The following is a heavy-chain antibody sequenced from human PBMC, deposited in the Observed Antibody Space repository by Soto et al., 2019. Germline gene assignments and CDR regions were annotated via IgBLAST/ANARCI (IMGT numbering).Heavy chain of an antibody. Sequence: QVQLVESGGGVVQPGRSLRLSCAASGFTFSSYAMHWVRQAPGKGLEWVAVISYDGSNKYYADSVKGRFTISRDNSKNTLDLQMNSLRAEDTAVYYCARDGADIVVVVAATKGGVYYGMDVWGQGTTVTVSS. J-gene: IGHJ6*02. D-gene: IGHD2-15*01. CDR3: ARDGADIVVVVAATKGGVYYGMDV. V-gene: IGHV3-30-3*01. CDR2: ISYDGSNK. CDR1: GFTFSSYA.